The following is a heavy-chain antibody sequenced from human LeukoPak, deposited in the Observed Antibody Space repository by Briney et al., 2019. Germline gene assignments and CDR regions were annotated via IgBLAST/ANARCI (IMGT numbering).Heavy chain of an antibody. J-gene: IGHJ5*02. Sequence: PGGSLRLSCAASGFTFSSYAMSWVRQAPGKGLEWVSAISGSGGSTYYADSVKGRFTISRDNSKNTLYLQMNSLRAEDTAVYYCAKELSCSGGSCYSDWFDPWGQGTLVTVSS. CDR2: ISGSGGST. D-gene: IGHD2-15*01. CDR1: GFTFSSYA. CDR3: AKELSCSGGSCYSDWFDP. V-gene: IGHV3-23*01.